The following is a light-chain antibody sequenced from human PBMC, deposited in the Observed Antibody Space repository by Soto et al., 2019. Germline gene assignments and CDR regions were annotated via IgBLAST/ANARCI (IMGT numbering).Light chain of an antibody. CDR2: AAS. CDR3: QQRTNWLFT. J-gene: IGKJ3*01. Sequence: IEMTQSPVTLSVSAGERATLSCRASQSVGTNLAWYQQKPGQVPRLLIYAASTRATDIPARFSGSGSGTEFTLTISSLQSEDFAVYYCQQRTNWLFTFGPGTKVDIK. V-gene: IGKV3-15*01. CDR1: QSVGTN.